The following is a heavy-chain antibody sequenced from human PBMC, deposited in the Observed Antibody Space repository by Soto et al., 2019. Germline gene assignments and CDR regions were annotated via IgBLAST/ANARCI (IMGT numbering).Heavy chain of an antibody. CDR2: ISSNGGST. V-gene: IGHV3-64*02. CDR1: GFTFSSYT. CDR3: ARERGGQWLDY. J-gene: IGHJ4*02. Sequence: AGGSLRLSCAASGFTFSSYTMHWVRQAPGKGLEYVSAISSNGGSTYNADSVKGRFTISRDNSKNTLYLQMGSLRAEDMAVYYCARERGGQWLDYWGQGTLVTGSS. D-gene: IGHD6-19*01.